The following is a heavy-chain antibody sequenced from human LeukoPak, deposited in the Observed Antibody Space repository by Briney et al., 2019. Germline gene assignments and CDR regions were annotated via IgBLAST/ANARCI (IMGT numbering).Heavy chain of an antibody. J-gene: IGHJ4*02. V-gene: IGHV4-39*07. CDR1: GGSISSSSYY. CDR2: IYYSGST. Sequence: SETLSLTCTASGGSISSSSYYWGWIRQPPGKGLEWIGSIYYSGSTYYNPSLKSRVTISVDTSKNQFSLKLSSVTAADTAVYYCASSRAHYYGSGPYFDYWGQGTLVTVSS. D-gene: IGHD3-10*01. CDR3: ASSRAHYYGSGPYFDY.